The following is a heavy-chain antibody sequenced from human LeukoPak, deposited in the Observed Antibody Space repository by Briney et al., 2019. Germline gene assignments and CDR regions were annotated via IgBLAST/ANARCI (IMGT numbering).Heavy chain of an antibody. CDR3: ARGYSGYDRQFYNWFDP. CDR2: IHYSGST. Sequence: SETLSLTCTVSGGSISSYYWAWIRQPPGKGLEWIGSIHYSGSTYYNPSLQSRVTISIDTSKNQFSLKLSSVTAADTAVYYCARGYSGYDRQFYNWFDPWGQGTPVTVSS. D-gene: IGHD5-12*01. J-gene: IGHJ5*02. CDR1: GGSISSYY. V-gene: IGHV4-39*07.